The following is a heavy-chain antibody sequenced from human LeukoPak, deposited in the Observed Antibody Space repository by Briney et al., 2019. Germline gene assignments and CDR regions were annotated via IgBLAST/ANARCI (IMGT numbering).Heavy chain of an antibody. D-gene: IGHD3-10*01. Sequence: PSQTLSLTCTVSGGSISSGGYYWSWIRQHPGKGLEWIGYIYYSGSTYYNPSLKSRVTISVDTSKNQFSLKLSSVTAADTAVYYCARVRGDSIIRGAFDYWGQGTLVTVSS. CDR2: IYYSGST. CDR3: ARVRGDSIIRGAFDY. CDR1: GGSISSGGYY. J-gene: IGHJ4*02. V-gene: IGHV4-31*03.